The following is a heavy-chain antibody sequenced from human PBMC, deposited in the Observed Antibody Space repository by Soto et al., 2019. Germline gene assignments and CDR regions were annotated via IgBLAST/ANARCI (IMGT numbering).Heavy chain of an antibody. V-gene: IGHV3-23*01. CDR3: AKVWQWLVKGGDAFDI. D-gene: IGHD6-19*01. CDR2: ISGSGGST. CDR1: GFTFSSYA. J-gene: IGHJ3*02. Sequence: PGGSLRLSCAASGFTFSSYAMSWVRQAPGKGLEWVSAISGSGGSTYYADSVKGRFTISRDNSKNTLYLQMNSLRAEDTAVYYCAKVWQWLVKGGDAFDIWGQGTMVTVS.